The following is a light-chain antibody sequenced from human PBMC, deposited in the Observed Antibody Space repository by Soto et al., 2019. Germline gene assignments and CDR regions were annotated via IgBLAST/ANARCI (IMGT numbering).Light chain of an antibody. J-gene: IGLJ1*01. CDR2: EVS. Sequence: LRPPASVCGSPGQSISISCTGTISDVGGYNYVSWYQQHPGKAPKLMIYEVSNRPSGVSNRFSGYKYGNTASLTISGLQAEDEADYYCSSYASSSTRVFGTGTKVTVL. CDR1: ISDVGGYNY. V-gene: IGLV2-14*01. CDR3: SSYASSSTRV.